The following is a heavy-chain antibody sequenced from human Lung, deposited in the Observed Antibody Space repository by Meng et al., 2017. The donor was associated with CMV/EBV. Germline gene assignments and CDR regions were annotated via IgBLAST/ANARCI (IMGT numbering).Heavy chain of an antibody. CDR1: GFTFSNAW. V-gene: IGHV3-15*01. D-gene: IGHD4-17*01. CDR3: TTVPYDYGDYGSDY. Sequence: GGSLRLXCAASGFTFSNAWMSWVRQAPGKGLEWVGRIKSKTDGGTTDYAAPVKGRFTISRDDSKNTLYLQMNSLKTEDTAVYYCTTVPYDYGDYGSDYWGQGXLVTVSS. J-gene: IGHJ4*02. CDR2: IKSKTDGGTT.